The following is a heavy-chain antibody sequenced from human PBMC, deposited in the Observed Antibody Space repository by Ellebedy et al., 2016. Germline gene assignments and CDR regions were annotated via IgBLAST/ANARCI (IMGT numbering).Heavy chain of an antibody. Sequence: GSLRLXCTVSGGSISSSSYYWGWIRQPPGKGLEWIGSIYYGGSTYSNPSLRSRLDISVDTSKNQFSLKLNSVTAADTAIYYCARLPYYCGGDCYSFDYWGQGTLVTVSS. J-gene: IGHJ4*02. CDR1: GGSISSSSYY. D-gene: IGHD2-21*02. CDR3: ARLPYYCGGDCYSFDY. CDR2: IYYGGST. V-gene: IGHV4-39*01.